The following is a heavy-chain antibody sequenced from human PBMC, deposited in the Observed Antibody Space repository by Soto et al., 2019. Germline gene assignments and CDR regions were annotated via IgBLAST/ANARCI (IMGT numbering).Heavy chain of an antibody. Sequence: EVQLVESGGGLVQPGRSLRLSCAASGFTFDDYAMHWVRQAPGKGLEWVSGISWNSGSIGYADSVRGRFTISRDNAKNSLYLQMNSLRAEDTALYYCAMRREWLFPFDYWGQGTLVTVSS. J-gene: IGHJ4*02. V-gene: IGHV3-9*01. D-gene: IGHD3-3*01. CDR2: ISWNSGSI. CDR3: AMRREWLFPFDY. CDR1: GFTFDDYA.